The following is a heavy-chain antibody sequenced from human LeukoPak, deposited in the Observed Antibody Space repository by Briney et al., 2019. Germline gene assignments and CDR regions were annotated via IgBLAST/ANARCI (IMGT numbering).Heavy chain of an antibody. CDR3: AREGIKECFDC. V-gene: IGHV3-48*01. CDR2: NSVSSTTI. D-gene: IGHD3-3*01. CDR1: GFTLSNYA. Sequence: PGGSLRLSCAASGFTLSNYAMNWVRQAPGKGLEWVSYNSVSSTTIHYRDSVKGRFTVSRDNAKNSLYLQMNSLRAEDTAVYYCAREGIKECFDCWGQGTLITASS. J-gene: IGHJ4*02.